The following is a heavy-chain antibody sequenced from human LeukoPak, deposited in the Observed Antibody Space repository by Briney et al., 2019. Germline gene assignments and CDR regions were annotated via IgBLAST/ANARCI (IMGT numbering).Heavy chain of an antibody. CDR3: AKSPPRAAGIAY. D-gene: IGHD6-13*01. V-gene: IGHV1-2*02. CDR2: INPDSGGT. J-gene: IGHJ4*02. Sequence: ASVTVSCKASGYTFTAYYIHWVRQAPGQGLEWMGWINPDSGGTNYAQKFQGGVTMTRDTSISTAYMELSSLRSDDTAVYYCAKSPPRAAGIAYWGQGTLVTVSS. CDR1: GYTFTAYY.